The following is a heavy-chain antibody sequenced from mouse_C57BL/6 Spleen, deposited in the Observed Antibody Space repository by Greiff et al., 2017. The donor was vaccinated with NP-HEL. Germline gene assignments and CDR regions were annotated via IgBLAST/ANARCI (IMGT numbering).Heavy chain of an antibody. CDR3: ARGANWDPFAY. D-gene: IGHD4-1*01. V-gene: IGHV1-26*01. CDR1: GYTFTDYY. CDR2: INPNNGGT. J-gene: IGHJ3*01. Sequence: EVQLQQSGPELVKPGASVKISCKASGYTFTDYYMNWVKQSHGKSLEWIGDINPNNGGTSYNQKFKGKATLTVDKSSSTAYMELRSLTSEDSAVYYGARGANWDPFAYWGQGTLVTVSA.